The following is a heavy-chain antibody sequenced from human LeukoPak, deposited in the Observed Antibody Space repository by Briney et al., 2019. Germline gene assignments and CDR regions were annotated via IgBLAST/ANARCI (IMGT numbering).Heavy chain of an antibody. D-gene: IGHD6-13*01. V-gene: IGHV3-53*01. Sequence: GGSLRLSCAASGLTVSSNYMTWVRQAPGKGLEWVSIIRTNGNTYYADSVKGRFTISRDNSKNTLYLQMNSLRTEDTAVYYCASSRTAASSNWFDPWGQGTLVTVSS. CDR3: ASSRTAASSNWFDP. CDR1: GLTVSSNY. CDR2: IRTNGNT. J-gene: IGHJ5*02.